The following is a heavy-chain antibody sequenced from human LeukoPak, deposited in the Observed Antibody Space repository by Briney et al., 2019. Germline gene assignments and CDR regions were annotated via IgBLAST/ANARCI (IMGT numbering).Heavy chain of an antibody. CDR2: ICYSGST. CDR3: ASTQITMVRGANLGLGFDY. Sequence: SETLSLNCTVPGGSISSSSYYWCSIRHPPSNCLAWIGSICYSGSTYYNPSLKSRVTISVDTSKNQFSLKLSSVTAADTAVYYCASTQITMVRGANLGLGFDYWGQGTLVTVSS. CDR1: GGSISSSSYY. D-gene: IGHD3-10*01. J-gene: IGHJ4*02. V-gene: IGHV4-39*01.